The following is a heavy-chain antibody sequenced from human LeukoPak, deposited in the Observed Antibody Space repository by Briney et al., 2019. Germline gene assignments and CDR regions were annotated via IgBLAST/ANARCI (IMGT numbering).Heavy chain of an antibody. CDR1: GGSISSYY. V-gene: IGHV4-59*08. Sequence: PSETLSLTCTVSGGSISSYYWSWIRQPPGKGLEWIGYIYYSGSTNYNPSLKSRVTISVDTSKNQFSLKLSSVTAADTAVYYCARHRLLSFGEPVTFDPWGQGTLVTVSS. J-gene: IGHJ5*02. CDR3: ARHRLLSFGEPVTFDP. D-gene: IGHD3-10*01. CDR2: IYYSGST.